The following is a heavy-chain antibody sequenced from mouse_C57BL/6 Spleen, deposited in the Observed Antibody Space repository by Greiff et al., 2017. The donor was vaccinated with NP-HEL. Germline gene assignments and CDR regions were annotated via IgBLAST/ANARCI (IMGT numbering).Heavy chain of an antibody. CDR3: ARRSYSNGVYYAMDY. J-gene: IGHJ4*01. V-gene: IGHV1-42*01. CDR1: GYSFTGYY. D-gene: IGHD2-5*01. CDR2: INPSTGGT. Sequence: EVQLQQSGPELVKPGASVKISCKASGYSFTGYYMNWVKQSPEKSLEWIGEINPSTGGTTYNQKFKAKATLTVDKSSSTAYMQLKSLTSEDSAVYYCARRSYSNGVYYAMDYWGQGTSVTVSS.